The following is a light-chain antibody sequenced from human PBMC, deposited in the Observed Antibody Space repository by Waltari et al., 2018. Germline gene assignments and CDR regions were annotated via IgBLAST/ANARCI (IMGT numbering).Light chain of an antibody. CDR1: QSLRASNGYNY. J-gene: IGKJ4*01. Sequence: DIVMTQSPLSLRVTPGEPASISCRSSQSLRASNGYNYLDWYLQRTGQSPQLLIYLGSNRASGVPDMFSGSGSGTDFTLKISGVEAEDIGVYYCMQALTSPLTFGGGTKVEIK. CDR2: LGS. V-gene: IGKV2-28*01. CDR3: MQALTSPLT.